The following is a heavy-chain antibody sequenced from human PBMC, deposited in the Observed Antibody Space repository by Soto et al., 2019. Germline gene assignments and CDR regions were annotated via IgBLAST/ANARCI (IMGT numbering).Heavy chain of an antibody. D-gene: IGHD3-16*01. J-gene: IGHJ5*02. V-gene: IGHV3-48*03. CDR3: ARQPAHVYEASPKWFDP. CDR1: GLTFSSFE. CDR2: ISTSGRTI. Sequence: EVLLVESGGGLVQPGGSLRLSGTASGLTFSSFEMNWFRQAQGKGLEWISYISTSGRTIFDAGSVKGRFTISRDNTRNTLFLQMDSLRPEDTAVYYCARQPAHVYEASPKWFDPWGQGTLVIVSS.